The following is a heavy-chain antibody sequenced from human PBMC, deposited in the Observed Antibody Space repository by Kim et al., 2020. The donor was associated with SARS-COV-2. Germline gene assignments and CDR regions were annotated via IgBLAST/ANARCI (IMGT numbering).Heavy chain of an antibody. Sequence: YPGDSETRDSPSFRGQVTISADKSISTAYLQWSSLKASDTAMYYCARIGDYWGQGTLVTVSS. D-gene: IGHD2-15*01. CDR3: ARIGDY. V-gene: IGHV5-51*01. CDR2: YPGDSET. J-gene: IGHJ4*02.